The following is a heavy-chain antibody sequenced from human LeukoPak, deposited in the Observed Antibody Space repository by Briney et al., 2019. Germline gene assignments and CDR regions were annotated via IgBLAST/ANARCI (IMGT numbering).Heavy chain of an antibody. J-gene: IGHJ4*02. CDR2: ISGSGGST. D-gene: IGHD6-6*01. CDR3: LVFVR. V-gene: IGHV3-23*01. CDR1: GFTFSLYG. Sequence: PGGSLRLSCASSGFTFSLYGMRCVRQPRARGLEWVSAISGSGGSTYYADSVKSQFTIYRDNSTNTLYLQMNSLRAEDTAVSYCLVFVRWGQGTLVTVSS.